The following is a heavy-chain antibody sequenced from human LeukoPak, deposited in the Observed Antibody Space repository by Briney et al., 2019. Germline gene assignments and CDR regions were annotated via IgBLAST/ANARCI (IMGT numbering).Heavy chain of an antibody. V-gene: IGHV4-61*02. D-gene: IGHD3-10*01. CDR3: ARTTMVRGTYYMDV. J-gene: IGHJ6*03. CDR2: IYTSGST. Sequence: TPSETLSLTCTVSGGSISSGSYYWSWIRQPAGKGLEWIGRIYTSGSTNYNPSLGSRVTISIDTSKNQFSLKLSSVTAADTAVYYCARTTMVRGTYYMDVWGKGTTVTISS. CDR1: GGSISSGSYY.